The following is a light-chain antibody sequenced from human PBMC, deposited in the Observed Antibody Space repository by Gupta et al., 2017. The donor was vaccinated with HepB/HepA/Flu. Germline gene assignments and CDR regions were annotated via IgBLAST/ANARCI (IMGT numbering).Light chain of an antibody. CDR2: ESS. Sequence: DIQMTQSPATLSASVGDRVTISCQASQNIHTYLAWYQQKPGKAPNLLISESSNLESGDPPRFSDSGSGTEFTLTIDTLQPEDFATYYCHREHLFPLTFGGGTKVDI. J-gene: IGKJ4*01. CDR1: QNIHTY. CDR3: HREHLFPLT. V-gene: IGKV1-5*03.